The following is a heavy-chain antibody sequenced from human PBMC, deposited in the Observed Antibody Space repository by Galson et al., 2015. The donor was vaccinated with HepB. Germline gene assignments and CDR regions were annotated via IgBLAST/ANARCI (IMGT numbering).Heavy chain of an antibody. CDR2: IGTAGDP. D-gene: IGHD2-2*01. Sequence: SLRLSCAASGFTFSSYVMHWVRQATGKGPEWVSAIGTAGDPYYPGSVKGRFTISRENAKNSLYLQMNSLRAGDTAVYYCARGRRCSSTSCSIYYYYYYYMDVWGKGTTVTVSS. CDR1: GFTFSSYV. CDR3: ARGRRCSSTSCSIYYYYYYYMDV. V-gene: IGHV3-13*05. J-gene: IGHJ6*03.